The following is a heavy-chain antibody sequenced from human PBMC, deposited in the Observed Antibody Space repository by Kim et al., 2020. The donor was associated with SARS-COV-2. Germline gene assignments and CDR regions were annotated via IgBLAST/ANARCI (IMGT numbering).Heavy chain of an antibody. CDR3: AWGSTASDVYYYVMHV. CDR1: GYTYPSYA. V-gene: IGHV1-18*04. D-gene: IGHD3-16*01. J-gene: IGHJ6*02. CDR2: INSYNDNT. Sequence: ASVKVSCKASGYTYPSYAISWVRQAPGQGLEWLGWINSYNDNTKYAQKFQDRVTLTTDTPTSTAFMELRNLRPDDTAVYYCAWGSTASDVYYYVMHVWGQ.